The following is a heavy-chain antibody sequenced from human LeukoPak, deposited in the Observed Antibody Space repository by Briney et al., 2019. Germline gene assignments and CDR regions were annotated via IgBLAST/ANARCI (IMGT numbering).Heavy chain of an antibody. CDR3: ARARYYDILTGYPSYYYYYMDV. CDR2: IYTSGST. CDR1: GGSFSGYY. J-gene: IGHJ6*03. Sequence: SETLSLTCAVYGGSFSGYYWSWIRQPAGKGLEWIGRIYTSGSTNYNPSLKCRVTISVDTSKNQFSLKLSSVTAADTAVYYCARARYYDILTGYPSYYYYYMDVWGKGTTVTISS. V-gene: IGHV4-59*10. D-gene: IGHD3-9*01.